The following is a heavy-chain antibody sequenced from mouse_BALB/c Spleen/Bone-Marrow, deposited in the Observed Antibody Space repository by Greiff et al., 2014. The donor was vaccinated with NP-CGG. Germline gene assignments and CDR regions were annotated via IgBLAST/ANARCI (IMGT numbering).Heavy chain of an antibody. V-gene: IGHV7-3*02. CDR3: ARDMGGLLFDY. CDR1: GFTFTDYY. CDR2: IRNKAYSYTT. J-gene: IGHJ2*01. Sequence: EVQLVESGGGLVQPGGSLRLSCATSGFTFTDYYMNWVRQPPGKALEWLGFIRNKAYSYTTEYSASVKGRFTISRDNSQSILYLQMNTPRAEDSATYYCARDMGGLLFDYWGQGTTLTVSS. D-gene: IGHD2-3*01.